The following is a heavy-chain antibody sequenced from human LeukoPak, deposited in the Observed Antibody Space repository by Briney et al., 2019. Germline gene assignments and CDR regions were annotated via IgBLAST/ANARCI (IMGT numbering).Heavy chain of an antibody. Sequence: GGSLRLSCAASGFTFSSFAMNWVRQAPGKGLEWISTIDHNGDITYYADSVKGRFTISRDNSRNTLYLQMSSLRADDTAVYYCARDAATYTSVWSLVYWGQGTLVTVSS. CDR2: IDHNGDIT. CDR1: GFTFSSFA. J-gene: IGHJ4*02. V-gene: IGHV3-23*01. CDR3: ARDAATYTSVWSLVY. D-gene: IGHD6-19*01.